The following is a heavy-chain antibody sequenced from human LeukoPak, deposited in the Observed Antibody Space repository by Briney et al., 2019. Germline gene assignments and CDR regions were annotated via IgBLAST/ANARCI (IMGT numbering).Heavy chain of an antibody. J-gene: IGHJ6*03. V-gene: IGHV1-69*05. CDR2: IIPIFGTA. Sequence: SVKVSCKASGGTFSSYAISWVRQAPGQGLEWMGGIIPIFGTANYAQKFQGRVTITTDESTSTAYMELSSLSSEDTAVYYCARDPLPYYDSSGYRSYYYYMDVWGKGTPVTVSS. CDR3: ARDPLPYYDSSGYRSYYYYMDV. D-gene: IGHD3-22*01. CDR1: GGTFSSYA.